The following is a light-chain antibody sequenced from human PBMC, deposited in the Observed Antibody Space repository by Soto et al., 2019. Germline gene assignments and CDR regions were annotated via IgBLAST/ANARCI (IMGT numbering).Light chain of an antibody. Sequence: DIQMTQSPSTLSASVGDRVTITCRASQSISSWLAWYQQKPGKAPKLLLYQASSLQSGVPSRCSGSGSGTQLTLTISSLQPDDFAPYYCRSGGTFGRGTKVEIK. J-gene: IGKJ4*01. CDR1: QSISSW. CDR3: RSGGT. V-gene: IGKV1-5*03. CDR2: QAS.